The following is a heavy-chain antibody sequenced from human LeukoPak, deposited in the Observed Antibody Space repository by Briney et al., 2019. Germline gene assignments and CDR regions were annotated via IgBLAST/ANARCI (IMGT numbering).Heavy chain of an antibody. J-gene: IGHJ4*02. CDR2: ISSSSSYI. CDR3: ARDLGNDCSSTSCVG. V-gene: IGHV3-21*01. Sequence: GGSLRLSCAASGFTFSSYSMNWVPQAPGKGLEWVSSISSSSSYIYYADSVKGRFTISRDNAKNSLYLQMNSLRAEDTAVYYCARDLGNDCSSTSCVGWGQGTLVTVSS. D-gene: IGHD2-2*01. CDR1: GFTFSSYS.